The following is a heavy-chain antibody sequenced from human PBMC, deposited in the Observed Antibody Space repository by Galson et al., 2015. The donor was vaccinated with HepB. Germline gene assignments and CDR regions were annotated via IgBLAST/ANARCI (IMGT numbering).Heavy chain of an antibody. CDR3: ARGSGYCSSTSCYVYWGDYYYYGVDV. D-gene: IGHD2-2*01. V-gene: IGHV4-30-4*01. CDR2: IYYSGST. CDR1: GGSISSGDYY. J-gene: IGHJ6*02. Sequence: TLSLTCTVSGGSISSGDYYWSWIRQPPGKGLEWIGYIYYSGSTYYNPSLKSRVTISVDTSKNQFSLKLSSVTAADTAVYYCARGSGYCSSTSCYVYWGDYYYYGVDVWGQGTTVTVSS.